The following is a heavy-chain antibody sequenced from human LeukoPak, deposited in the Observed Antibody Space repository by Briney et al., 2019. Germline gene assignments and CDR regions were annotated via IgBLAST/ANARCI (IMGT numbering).Heavy chain of an antibody. D-gene: IGHD3-16*01. CDR1: GYTFTSYD. CDR3: SRATIWGRMVTYYYMDV. V-gene: IGHV1-8*01. J-gene: IGHJ6*03. Sequence: ASVKVSCKASGYTFTSYDINWVRQAPGQGLEWMGWMNPNSGNTGYAQKFQGRVTMTRNTSMGAAYMGLSRLRSEDTAVCYCSRATIWGRMVTYYYMDVWGKGTTVTISS. CDR2: MNPNSGNT.